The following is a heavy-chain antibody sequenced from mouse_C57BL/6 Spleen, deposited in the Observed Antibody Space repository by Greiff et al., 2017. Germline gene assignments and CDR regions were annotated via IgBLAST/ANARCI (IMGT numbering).Heavy chain of an antibody. D-gene: IGHD1-1*01. J-gene: IGHJ2*01. CDR1: GYTFTDYE. CDR2: IDPETGGT. CDR3: TRTYYGSSEDY. V-gene: IGHV1-15*01. Sequence: VQLQQSGAELVRPGASVTLSCKASGYTFTDYEMHWVKQTPVHGLEWIGAIDPETGGTAYNQKFKGKAILTADKSSSTAYMELRSLTSEDSAVYYCTRTYYGSSEDYWGQGTTLTVSS.